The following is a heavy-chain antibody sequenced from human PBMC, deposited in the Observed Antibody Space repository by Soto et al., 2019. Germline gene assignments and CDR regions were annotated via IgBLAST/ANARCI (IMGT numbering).Heavy chain of an antibody. Sequence: SQTLSLTCAISGDSVSSNSAAWNWIRLSPSRGLEWLARTYYRSRWYNDYAVSVRSRITVNPDTSKNQFSLQLTSVAPEDTAVYYCAGTTAHQWYYMDVWGKGTTVPVSS. D-gene: IGHD1-7*01. J-gene: IGHJ6*03. CDR1: GDSVSSNSAA. CDR2: TYYRSRWYN. CDR3: AGTTAHQWYYMDV. V-gene: IGHV6-1*01.